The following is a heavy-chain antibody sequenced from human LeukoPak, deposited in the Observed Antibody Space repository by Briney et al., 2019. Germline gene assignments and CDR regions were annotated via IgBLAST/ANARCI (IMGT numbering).Heavy chain of an antibody. V-gene: IGHV1-69*05. Sequence: SVKVPXKASGGTFSSYAISWLRQAPGQGLEWIGRIIPIFGTANYAQKFQGRVTITTDESTSTAYMELSSLRSEDTAVYYCARDSHYYDSSGYWFEHWGQGTLVTVSS. CDR2: IIPIFGTA. J-gene: IGHJ1*01. CDR3: ARDSHYYDSSGYWFEH. D-gene: IGHD3-22*01. CDR1: GGTFSSYA.